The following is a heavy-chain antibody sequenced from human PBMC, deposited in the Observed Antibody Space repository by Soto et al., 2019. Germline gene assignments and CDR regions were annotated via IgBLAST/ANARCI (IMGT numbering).Heavy chain of an antibody. J-gene: IGHJ6*03. CDR2: ISGSGGST. CDR3: ARALLWFGRGDMDV. Sequence: GGSLRLSCTASGFTFSSYAMSWVRQAPGKGLEWVSAISGSGGSTYYADSVKGRFTISRDNAKNTLYLQMNSLRAEDTAVYYCARALLWFGRGDMDVWGKGTTVTVSS. CDR1: GFTFSSYA. V-gene: IGHV3-23*01. D-gene: IGHD3-10*01.